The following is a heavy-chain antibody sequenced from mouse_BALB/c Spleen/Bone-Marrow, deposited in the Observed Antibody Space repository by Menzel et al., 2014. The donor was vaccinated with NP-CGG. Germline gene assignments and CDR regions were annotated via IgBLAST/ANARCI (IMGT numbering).Heavy chain of an antibody. V-gene: IGHV1-7*01. CDR2: INPSTGYT. CDR1: GYTFTSYW. CDR3: ARKGYCNYHYYAMDY. Sequence: QVQLQQSGAELAKPGASVKMSCKASGYTFTSYWIYWIKQRPGQGLEWIGYINPSTGYTEYNQKFKDKATLTADKSSNTAYMQLSSLTSEDSAVYYCARKGYCNYHYYAMDYWGQGTSVTVSS. D-gene: IGHD2-1*01. J-gene: IGHJ4*01.